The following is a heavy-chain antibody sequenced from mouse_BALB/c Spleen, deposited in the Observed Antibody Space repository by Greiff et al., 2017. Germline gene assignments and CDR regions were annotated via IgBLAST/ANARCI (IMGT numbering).Heavy chain of an antibody. D-gene: IGHD3-3*01. CDR2: IYPSDSYT. Sequence: QVQLQQPGAELVRPGASVKLSCKASGYTFTSYWINWVKQRPGQGLEWIGNIYPSDSYTNYNQKFKDKATLTVDKSSSTAYMQLSSRTSEDSAVYYCTRNGWYYAMDYWGQGTSVTVSS. CDR3: TRNGWYYAMDY. CDR1: GYTFTSYW. V-gene: IGHV1-69*02. J-gene: IGHJ4*01.